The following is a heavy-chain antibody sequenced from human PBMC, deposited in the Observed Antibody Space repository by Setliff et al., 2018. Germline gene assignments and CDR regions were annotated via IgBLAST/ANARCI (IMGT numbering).Heavy chain of an antibody. D-gene: IGHD3-22*01. CDR1: GFRFTSLG. J-gene: IGHJ3*02. Sequence: ASVKVSCKTSGFRFTSLGFSWVRQAPGQGLEWMGWISPYSGESNYAQKFQDRLTVTADTSTKTTYMELRSLRSDDTAVYYCARDLDYQYYYDSSGRDAFDIWGQGTMVTVSS. CDR3: ARDLDYQYYYDSSGRDAFDI. CDR2: ISPYSGES. V-gene: IGHV1-18*01.